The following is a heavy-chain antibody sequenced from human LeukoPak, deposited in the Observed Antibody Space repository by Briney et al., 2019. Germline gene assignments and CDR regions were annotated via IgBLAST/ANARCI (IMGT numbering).Heavy chain of an antibody. D-gene: IGHD6-19*01. Sequence: ASVKVSCKASGYTFTSYDINWVRQATGQGLEWMGWRNPNSGNTGYAQKFQGRVTMTRNTSISTACMELSSLRSEDTAVYYCARGNPGIAVAGTRDFDYWGQGTLVTVSS. V-gene: IGHV1-8*01. J-gene: IGHJ4*02. CDR3: ARGNPGIAVAGTRDFDY. CDR1: GYTFTSYD. CDR2: RNPNSGNT.